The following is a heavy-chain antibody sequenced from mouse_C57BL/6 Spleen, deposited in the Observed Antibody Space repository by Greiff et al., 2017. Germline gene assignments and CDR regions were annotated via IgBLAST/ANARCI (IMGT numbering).Heavy chain of an antibody. D-gene: IGHD3-1*01. CDR3: AREGLYFDV. V-gene: IGHV3-6*01. CDR2: ISYDGSN. J-gene: IGHJ1*03. Sequence: EVQLQQSGPGLVKPSQSLSLTCSVTGYSITSGYYWNWIRQFPGNKLEWMGYISYDGSNNYNPSLKNRISITRDTSKNQFFLKLNSVTTEDTATYYCAREGLYFDVWGTGTTVTVSS. CDR1: GYSITSGYY.